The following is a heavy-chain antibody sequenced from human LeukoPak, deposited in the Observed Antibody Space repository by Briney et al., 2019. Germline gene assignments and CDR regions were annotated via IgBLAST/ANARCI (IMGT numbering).Heavy chain of an antibody. CDR1: GYSISSGYY. CDR3: ARVHYYDSSGYLDY. J-gene: IGHJ4*02. Sequence: SETLSLTCTVSGYSISSGYYWSWIRQPPGKGLEWIGYIYYSGSTNYNPSLKSRVTISVDTSKNQFSLKLSSVTAADTAVYYCARVHYYDSSGYLDYWGQGTLVTVSS. V-gene: IGHV4-61*01. D-gene: IGHD3-22*01. CDR2: IYYSGST.